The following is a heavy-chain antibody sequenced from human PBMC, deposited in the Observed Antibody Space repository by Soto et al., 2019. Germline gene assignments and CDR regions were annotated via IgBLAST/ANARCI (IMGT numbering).Heavy chain of an antibody. CDR2: ISSSSSYI. D-gene: IGHD3-16*01. CDR1: GFTFSSYS. CDR3: ARDRGRGCCDRAFAY. J-gene: IGHJ4*02. V-gene: IGHV3-21*01. Sequence: EVQLVESGGGLVKPGGSLRLSCAASGFTFSSYSMNWVRQAPGKGLEWVSSISSSSSYIYYADSVKGRFTISRDNAKNSLYLQMTSLRAEDTAVYYCARDRGRGCCDRAFAYWGQGTLVTVSS.